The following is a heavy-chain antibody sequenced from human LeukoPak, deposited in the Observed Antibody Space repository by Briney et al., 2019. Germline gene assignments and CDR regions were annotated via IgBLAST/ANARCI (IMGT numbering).Heavy chain of an antibody. Sequence: GGSLRLSCAASGFIFSDYYMSWIRQAPGKGLEWVSYISSSGSTMYYTDSVKGRFTISRDNAKDSLYLQMNSLRAEDTAVYYCARVPPGFSDWYSTYFDYWGQGTLVTVSS. J-gene: IGHJ4*02. CDR2: ISSSGSTM. V-gene: IGHV3-11*01. CDR1: GFIFSDYY. CDR3: ARVPPGFSDWYSTYFDY. D-gene: IGHD6-19*01.